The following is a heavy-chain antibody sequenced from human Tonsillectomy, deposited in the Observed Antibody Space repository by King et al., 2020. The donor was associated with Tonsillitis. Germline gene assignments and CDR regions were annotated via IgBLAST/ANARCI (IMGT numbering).Heavy chain of an antibody. CDR1: GGSISSGGHY. CDR2: IYYTGST. Sequence: VQLQESGPGLVQPPQTLSLTCSVSGGSISSGGHYWSWIRQPPGKGLEWIGYIYYTGSTYYNPSLRSRVSISVDTLRNQFSLTMRSATAADTAVYYCAREGLELERLWGYNWFDPWGQGTLVTVSS. J-gene: IGHJ5*02. CDR3: AREGLELERLWGYNWFDP. D-gene: IGHD1-1*01. V-gene: IGHV4-30-4*01.